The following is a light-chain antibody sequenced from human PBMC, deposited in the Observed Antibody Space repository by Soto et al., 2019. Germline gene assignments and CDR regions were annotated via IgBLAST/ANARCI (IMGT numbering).Light chain of an antibody. CDR3: QQYVRSPWT. Sequence: EIVLTQSPATLSWSPGESAPLSCRASQTINRHLAWYRQKHGQAPRLLIYDASNRATGIPARFSGAGSGTDFTLTISRLEPEDFAVYYCQQYVRSPWTFGQGTKVDI. CDR1: QTINRH. CDR2: DAS. J-gene: IGKJ1*01. V-gene: IGKV3-11*01.